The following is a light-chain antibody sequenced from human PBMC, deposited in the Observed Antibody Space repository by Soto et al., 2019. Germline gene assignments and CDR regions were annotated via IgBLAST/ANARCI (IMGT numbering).Light chain of an antibody. Sequence: QSALTQPASVSGSPGQSITISCTGTSSDVGAYNYVSWYQQYPGKAPKLMIYDVSNRPSGVSNRFSGSKSGNTASLTISGLQAEDEADYYCSSYTSSSTLGVFGGGTKLTVL. CDR2: DVS. CDR1: SSDVGAYNY. V-gene: IGLV2-14*03. J-gene: IGLJ2*01. CDR3: SSYTSSSTLGV.